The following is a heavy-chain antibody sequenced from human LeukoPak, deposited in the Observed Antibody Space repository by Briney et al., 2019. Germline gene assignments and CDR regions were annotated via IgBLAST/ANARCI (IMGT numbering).Heavy chain of an antibody. CDR3: AREDSSGWYSLLYNWFDP. Sequence: SSETLSLTCTVSGGSISSYYWSWIRQPAGKGLEWIGPIYTSGSTNYNPSLKSRVAMSVDTSKNQFSLKLSSVTAADTAMYYCAREDSSGWYSLLYNWFDPWGQGTLVTVSS. CDR2: IYTSGST. J-gene: IGHJ5*02. CDR1: GGSISSYY. D-gene: IGHD6-19*01. V-gene: IGHV4-4*07.